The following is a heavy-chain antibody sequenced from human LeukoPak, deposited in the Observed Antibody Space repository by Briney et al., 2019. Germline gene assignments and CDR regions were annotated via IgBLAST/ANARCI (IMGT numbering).Heavy chain of an antibody. Sequence: GGSLRLSCAASGFTFSSYAMHWVRQAPGKGLEWVAVISYDGSNKYYADSVKGRFTISRDNSKNTLYLQMNSLRAEDTAVYYCARGVRQQPYYFQHWGQGTLVTVSS. CDR3: ARGVRQQPYYFQH. CDR1: GFTFSSYA. CDR2: ISYDGSNK. D-gene: IGHD6-13*01. J-gene: IGHJ1*01. V-gene: IGHV3-30-3*01.